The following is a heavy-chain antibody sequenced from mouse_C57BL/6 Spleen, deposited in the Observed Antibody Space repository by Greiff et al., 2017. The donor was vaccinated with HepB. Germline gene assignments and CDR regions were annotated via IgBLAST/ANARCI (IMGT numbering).Heavy chain of an antibody. CDR2: INPYNGGT. J-gene: IGHJ1*03. V-gene: IGHV1-19*01. Sequence: EVQLQQSGPVLVKPGASVKMSCKASGYTFTDYYMNWVKQSHGKSLEWIGVINPYNGGTSYNQKFKGKATLTVDKSSSTAYMELNSLTSEDSAVYYCARGGVITTVVGDFDVWGTGTTVTVSS. CDR3: ARGGVITTVVGDFDV. CDR1: GYTFTDYY. D-gene: IGHD1-1*01.